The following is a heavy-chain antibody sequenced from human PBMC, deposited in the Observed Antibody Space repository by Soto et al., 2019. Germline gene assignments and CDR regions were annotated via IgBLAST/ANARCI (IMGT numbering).Heavy chain of an antibody. CDR1: GFTFSSYA. CDR3: AIDKYSSSWYDYYYGMDV. J-gene: IGHJ6*02. CDR2: ISGSGGST. D-gene: IGHD6-13*01. Sequence: GGSLRLSCAASGFTFSSYAMSWVRQAPGKGLEWVSAISGSGGSTYYADSVKGRFTISRDNSKNTLYLQMNSLRAEDTAVYYCAIDKYSSSWYDYYYGMDVWGQGTTVTVSS. V-gene: IGHV3-23*01.